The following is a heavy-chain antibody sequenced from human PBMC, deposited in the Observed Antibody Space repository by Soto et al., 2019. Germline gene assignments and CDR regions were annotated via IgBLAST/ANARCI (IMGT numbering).Heavy chain of an antibody. Sequence: QVQLVQSGAEVKKPGASVKVSCKASGYTFTSYDINWVRQATGQGLEWMGWMNPNSGNTGYAQKFQGRVTMTRNTSISTAYMELSSLRAEDTAVYYCARETGYSSGWDPSAKPDAFDIWGQGTMVTVSS. CDR2: MNPNSGNT. CDR1: GYTFTSYD. V-gene: IGHV1-8*01. CDR3: ARETGYSSGWDPSAKPDAFDI. D-gene: IGHD6-19*01. J-gene: IGHJ3*02.